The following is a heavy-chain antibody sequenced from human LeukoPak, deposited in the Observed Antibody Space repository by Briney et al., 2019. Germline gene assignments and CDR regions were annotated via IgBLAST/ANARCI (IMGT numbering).Heavy chain of an antibody. V-gene: IGHV3-23*01. CDR1: GFTFSSYA. J-gene: IGHJ4*02. CDR2: ISGSGGST. Sequence: GRSLRLSCAASGFTFSSYAMSWVRQAPGKGLVWVSAISGSGGSTYYADSVKGRFTISRDNSKNTLYLQMNSLRAEDTAVYYCAIPVVGAKGDFDYWGQGTLVTVSS. D-gene: IGHD1-26*01. CDR3: AIPVVGAKGDFDY.